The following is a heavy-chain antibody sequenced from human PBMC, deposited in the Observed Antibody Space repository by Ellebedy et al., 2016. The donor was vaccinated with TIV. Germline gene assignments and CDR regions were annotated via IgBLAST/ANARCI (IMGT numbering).Heavy chain of an antibody. V-gene: IGHV3-30*18. CDR1: RFTFSIFG. J-gene: IGHJ4*02. D-gene: IGHD5-12*01. CDR2: ISSDGTNK. Sequence: GESLKISXAASRFTFSIFGLHWVRQAPGKGLEWVAIISSDGTNKYYADSVRGRFTISRDNSKNTLYLQMDGLRPEDTAIYYCAKDESGGDLPRPFDHWGQGTLVTVSS. CDR3: AKDESGGDLPRPFDH.